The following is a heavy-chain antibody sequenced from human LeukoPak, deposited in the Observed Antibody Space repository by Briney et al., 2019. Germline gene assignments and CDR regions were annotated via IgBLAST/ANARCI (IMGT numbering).Heavy chain of an antibody. CDR3: ASTIQWLVYFDY. V-gene: IGHV3-30*02. Sequence: GGSLRLSCAASGFTFSSYGMHWVHQAPGKGLEWVAFIRYDGSNKYYADSVKGRFTISRDNSKNTLYLQMNSLRAEDTAVYYCASTIQWLVYFDYWGQGTLVTVSS. D-gene: IGHD6-19*01. CDR1: GFTFSSYG. J-gene: IGHJ4*02. CDR2: IRYDGSNK.